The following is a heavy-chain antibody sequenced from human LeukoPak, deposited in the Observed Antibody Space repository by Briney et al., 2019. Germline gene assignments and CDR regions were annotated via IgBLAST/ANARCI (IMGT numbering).Heavy chain of an antibody. CDR2: IYTSGST. CDR3: ARVGSIAARPIDY. Sequence: SETLSLTCTVSGDSISSGDYYWSWIRQPAEKGLEWIGRIYTSGSTNYNPSLKSRVTISVDTSKNQFSLKLTSVTAADTAVYYCARVGSIAARPIDYWGQGTLVTVSS. J-gene: IGHJ4*02. D-gene: IGHD6-6*01. V-gene: IGHV4-61*02. CDR1: GDSISSGDYY.